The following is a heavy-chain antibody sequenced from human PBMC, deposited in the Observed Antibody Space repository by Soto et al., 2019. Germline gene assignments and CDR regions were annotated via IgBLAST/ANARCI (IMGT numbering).Heavy chain of an antibody. CDR3: ARGSLRFLEWLLSFDY. D-gene: IGHD3-3*01. V-gene: IGHV3-48*02. Sequence: EVQLVESGGGLVQPGGSLRLSCAASGFTFSSYSMNWVRQAPGKGLEWVSYISSSSSTIYYADSAKGRFTISRDNAKNSLYLQMNSLRDEDTAVYYCARGSLRFLEWLLSFDYWGQGTLVTVSS. CDR2: ISSSSSTI. J-gene: IGHJ4*02. CDR1: GFTFSSYS.